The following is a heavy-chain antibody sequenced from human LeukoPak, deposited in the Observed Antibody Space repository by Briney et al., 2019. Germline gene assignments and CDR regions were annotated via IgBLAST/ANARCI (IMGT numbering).Heavy chain of an antibody. J-gene: IGHJ6*02. V-gene: IGHV1-46*01. D-gene: IGHD1-14*01. Sequence: ASVKVSCKASGYTFTSYDINWVRQATGQGLEWMGIINPSGGSTSYAQKFQGRVTMTRDTSTSTVYMELSSLRSEDTAVYYCARATGTSMDVWGQGTTVTVSS. CDR3: ARATGTSMDV. CDR2: INPSGGST. CDR1: GYTFTSYD.